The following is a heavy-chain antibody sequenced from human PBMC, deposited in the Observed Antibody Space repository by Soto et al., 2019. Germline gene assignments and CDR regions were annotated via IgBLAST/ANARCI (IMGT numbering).Heavy chain of an antibody. CDR2: IIPISGTP. D-gene: IGHD5-12*01. Sequence: QVQLVQSGAEVKKPGSSVKVSCKAFGGTFANFAINWVRQAPGQGLEWMGGIIPISGTPYYAQRFQGRVTITADESTTTTYMELNSLTSEVTAIYYCTRDTSDYDSNWFDPWGQGTLVTVSS. CDR3: TRDTSDYDSNWFDP. CDR1: GGTFANFA. J-gene: IGHJ5*02. V-gene: IGHV1-69*01.